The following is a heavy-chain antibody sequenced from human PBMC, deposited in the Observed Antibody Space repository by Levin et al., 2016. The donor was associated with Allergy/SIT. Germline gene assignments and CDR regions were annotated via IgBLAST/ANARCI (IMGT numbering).Heavy chain of an antibody. CDR3: ARMGDYGDPCRDCYLPAYGMDV. D-gene: IGHD4-17*01. J-gene: IGHJ6*02. V-gene: IGHV1-46*01. CDR1: GYTFTSYY. CDR2: INPSGGST. Sequence: ASVKVSCKASGYTFTSYYMHWVRQAPGQGLEWMGIINPSGGSTSYAQKFQGRVTMTRDTSTSTVYMELSSLRSEDTAVYYCARMGDYGDPCRDCYLPAYGMDVWGQGTTVTVSS.